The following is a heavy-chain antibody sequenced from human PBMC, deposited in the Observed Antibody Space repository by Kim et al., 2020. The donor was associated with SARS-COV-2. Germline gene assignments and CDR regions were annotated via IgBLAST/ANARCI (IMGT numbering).Heavy chain of an antibody. D-gene: IGHD1-1*01. V-gene: IGHV7-4-1*02. Sequence: ASVKVSCKASGYTFTSYAMNWVRQAPGQGLEWMGWINTNTGNPMYAQGFTGRFVFSLDTSVSTAYLQISSLKAEDTAVYYCARTASGNERTNRWPFDIWGQGTMVTVSS. J-gene: IGHJ3*02. CDR3: ARTASGNERTNRWPFDI. CDR2: INTNTGNP. CDR1: GYTFTSYA.